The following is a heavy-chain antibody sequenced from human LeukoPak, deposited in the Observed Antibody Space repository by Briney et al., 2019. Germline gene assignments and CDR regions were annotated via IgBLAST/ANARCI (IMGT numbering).Heavy chain of an antibody. J-gene: IGHJ4*02. V-gene: IGHV3-23*01. D-gene: IGHD4-17*01. Sequence: PGGSLRLSSAASGFTFSSYAMSWVRQAPGKGLEWVSAISGSGGSTYYADSVKGRFTISRDNSKNTLYLQMNSLGAEDTAVYYCAKVTVGAQTFYYFDYWGQGTLVTVSS. CDR3: AKVTVGAQTFYYFDY. CDR2: ISGSGGST. CDR1: GFTFSSYA.